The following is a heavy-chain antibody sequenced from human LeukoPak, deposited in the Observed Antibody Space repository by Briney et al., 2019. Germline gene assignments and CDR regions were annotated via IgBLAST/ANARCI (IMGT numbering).Heavy chain of an antibody. CDR1: GYXFTGYY. D-gene: IGHD4-23*01. J-gene: IGHJ4*02. Sequence: EAPVKVSCKASGYXFTGYYMHWVRQAPGQGLEWMGWFSPRSGDTNYAQNFQHRVTMTRDTSISTAYMELSSLRSDDTAMYYCARRMAYGGDYWGQGTLVTVPS. CDR3: ARRMAYGGDY. V-gene: IGHV1-2*02. CDR2: FSPRSGDT.